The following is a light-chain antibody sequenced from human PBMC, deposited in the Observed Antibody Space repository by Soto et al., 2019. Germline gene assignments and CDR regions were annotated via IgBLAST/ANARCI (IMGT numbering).Light chain of an antibody. CDR2: QTS. J-gene: IGKJ1*01. V-gene: IGKV3D-11*03. Sequence: EIVLTQSPATLSSFPGDRVTLSCRASQYINTRLAWYQHRPGQAPRLLIYQTSIRAAGIPARFSASGSGTDFSLIIGRLEPEDFAVYICQQYGASPWTFGQGTKVDIK. CDR3: QQYGASPWT. CDR1: QYINTR.